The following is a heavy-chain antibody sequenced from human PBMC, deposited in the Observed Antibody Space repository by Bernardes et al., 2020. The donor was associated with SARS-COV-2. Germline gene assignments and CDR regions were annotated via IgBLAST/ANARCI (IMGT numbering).Heavy chain of an antibody. CDR1: GGTFSSYA. D-gene: IGHD2-2*02. J-gene: IGHJ6*02. CDR3: ARYCSSTSCYKVYYYYGMDV. CDR2: IIPIFGTA. Sequence: SVKVSCKASGGTFSSYAISWVRQAPGQGLEWMGGIIPIFGTANYAQKFQGRVTITADESTSTAYMELSSLRSEDTAVYYCARYCSSTSCYKVYYYYGMDVWGQGTTVTVSS. V-gene: IGHV1-69*13.